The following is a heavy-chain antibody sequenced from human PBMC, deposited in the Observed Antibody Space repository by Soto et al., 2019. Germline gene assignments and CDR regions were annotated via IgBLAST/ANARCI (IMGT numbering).Heavy chain of an antibody. V-gene: IGHV4-59*01. J-gene: IGHJ4*02. D-gene: IGHD3-22*01. CDR1: GDFISSYY. CDR2: LYYGRSA. Sequence: QVQLQESGPGLVKPSETLSLNCAVSGDFISSYYFMWIRQPPGKGLESIGYLYYGRSANYNPSLKSRVTLSVDTSTNQCSLTLSSMTAADTAVYYCALRSMAVVPEYWGQGTLVTVSS. CDR3: ALRSMAVVPEY.